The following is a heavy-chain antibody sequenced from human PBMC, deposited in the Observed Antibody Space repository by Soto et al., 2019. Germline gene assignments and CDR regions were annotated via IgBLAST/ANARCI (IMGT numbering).Heavy chain of an antibody. V-gene: IGHV4-59*01. CDR2: IYYSGST. Sequence: PSETLSLTCTVSVGSISSYYWSLIRQPPGKGLECIWYIYYSGSTNYNPSLKSRVTISVDTSKNQFSLKLSSVTAADTAVYYCDRSYYYDSSGYYFYWGNGTWITVSS. D-gene: IGHD3-22*01. CDR1: VGSISSYY. CDR3: DRSYYYDSSGYYFY. J-gene: IGHJ4*01.